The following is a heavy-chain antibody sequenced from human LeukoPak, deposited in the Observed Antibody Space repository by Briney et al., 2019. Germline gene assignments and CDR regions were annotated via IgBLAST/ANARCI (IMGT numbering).Heavy chain of an antibody. Sequence: ASVKVSYKASGYTFTGNYMHWVRQAPGQGLELMGWINPNSGGTNHAQKFQGRVTMTRDTSISTAYMELSRLRSDDTAVYYCARDRPLDADDYYGFYFFDYWGQGTLVTVSS. D-gene: IGHD3-10*01. CDR3: ARDRPLDADDYYGFYFFDY. CDR2: INPNSGGT. CDR1: GYTFTGNY. J-gene: IGHJ4*02. V-gene: IGHV1-2*02.